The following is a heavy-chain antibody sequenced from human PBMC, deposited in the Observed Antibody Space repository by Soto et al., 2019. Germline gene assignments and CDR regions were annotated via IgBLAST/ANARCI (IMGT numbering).Heavy chain of an antibody. CDR3: ARMPGYGYDY. CDR1: GFSLSNPRMS. J-gene: IGHJ4*02. CDR2: ISSSDAK. D-gene: IGHD5-18*01. V-gene: IGHV2-26*01. Sequence: QVTLKESGPVLVKPTETLTLTCTVSGFSLSNPRMSVGWIRQPPGKALEWLAHISSSDAKSYNTSLRNRLTISKDASKSQVALTLTNMDPVDTATYYCARMPGYGYDYWGQGTLVTVSS.